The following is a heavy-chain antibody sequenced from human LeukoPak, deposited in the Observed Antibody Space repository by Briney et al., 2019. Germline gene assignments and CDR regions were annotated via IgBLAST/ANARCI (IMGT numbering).Heavy chain of an antibody. V-gene: IGHV1-8*01. Sequence: ASVKVSCKASGYTFTSYDINWVRQATGQGLEWVGWMNPNSGNTGYAQKFQGRVTMTRNTSKSTAYMELSSLRSEDTAVYYCARAPRGYYSDYFDYWGQGTLVTVSS. D-gene: IGHD3-22*01. CDR3: ARAPRGYYSDYFDY. CDR1: GYTFTSYD. J-gene: IGHJ4*02. CDR2: MNPNSGNT.